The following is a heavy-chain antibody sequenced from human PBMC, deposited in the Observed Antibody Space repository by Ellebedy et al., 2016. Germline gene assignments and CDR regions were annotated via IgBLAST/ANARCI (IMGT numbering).Heavy chain of an antibody. D-gene: IGHD3-3*01. V-gene: IGHV4-30-4*01. CDR3: ARETDFWSDSSYFDY. J-gene: IGHJ4*02. CDR1: GGSINSGDHY. Sequence: SETLSLTXSVSGGSINSGDHYWSWIRQPPGQGLEWLGYIYYSGTTYYNTSLKSRITISVDTSKNQFSLRLSSVTAADTAVYFCARETDFWSDSSYFDYWGQGILVTISS. CDR2: IYYSGTT.